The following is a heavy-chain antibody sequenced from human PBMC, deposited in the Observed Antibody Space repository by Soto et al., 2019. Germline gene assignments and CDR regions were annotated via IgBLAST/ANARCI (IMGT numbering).Heavy chain of an antibody. D-gene: IGHD3-10*01. CDR2: IYWDDEK. J-gene: IGHJ4*02. CDR3: AHRLXXIAVRAFDY. V-gene: IGHV2-5*02. Sequence: QITLKESGPTLMKPTQTLTLTCTFSGFSLTSSGVGVGWIRQPPGKAPEWLAVIYWDDEKYYSPSLKSRLTITKXASXXQVVLTMXXXXPXXTATYYCAHRLXXIAVRAFDYWGQGTLVTVSS. CDR1: GFSLTSSGVG.